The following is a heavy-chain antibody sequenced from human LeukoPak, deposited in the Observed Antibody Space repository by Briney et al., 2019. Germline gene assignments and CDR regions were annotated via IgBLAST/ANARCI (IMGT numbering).Heavy chain of an antibody. CDR3: ARGVVVESYYFDY. CDR1: GGSISSSSYY. Sequence: SETLSLTCTVSGGSISSSSYYWGWIRQPPGKRLEWIGSIYYSGSTYYNPSLKSRVTISVDTSKNQFSLKLSSVTAADTVVYYCARGVVVESYYFDYWGQGTLVTVSS. J-gene: IGHJ4*02. V-gene: IGHV4-39*01. CDR2: IYYSGST. D-gene: IGHD3-22*01.